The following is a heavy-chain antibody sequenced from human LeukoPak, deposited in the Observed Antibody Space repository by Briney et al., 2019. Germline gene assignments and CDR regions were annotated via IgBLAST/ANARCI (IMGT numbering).Heavy chain of an antibody. CDR2: VSGGGGTT. Sequence: PGGSLRLSCAASGFTFSTYAMSWVRQAPGKGLEWVSAVSGGGGTTHYADSVKGRFTISRDNSENTLSLRMTSLRDEDTAVCYCAKEFYFATAVWGQGTTVTVSS. J-gene: IGHJ6*02. CDR3: AKEFYFATAV. CDR1: GFTFSTYA. D-gene: IGHD2-15*01. V-gene: IGHV3-23*01.